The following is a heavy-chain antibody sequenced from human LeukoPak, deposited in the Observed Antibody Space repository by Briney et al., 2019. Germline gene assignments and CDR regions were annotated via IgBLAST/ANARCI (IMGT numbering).Heavy chain of an antibody. Sequence: QTGGSLRLSCAASGFTFSTYSMNWVRQAPGKGLEWVSAISGSGGSTYYADSVKGRFTISRDNSKNTLYLQMNSLRAEDTAVYYCAQHYYDSSGYFYWGQGTLVTVSS. V-gene: IGHV3-23*01. J-gene: IGHJ4*02. D-gene: IGHD3-22*01. CDR2: ISGSGGST. CDR3: AQHYYDSSGYFY. CDR1: GFTFSTYS.